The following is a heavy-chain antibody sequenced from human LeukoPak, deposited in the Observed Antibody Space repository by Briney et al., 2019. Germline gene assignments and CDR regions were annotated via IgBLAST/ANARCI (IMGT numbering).Heavy chain of an antibody. D-gene: IGHD6-19*01. CDR3: ASRSHKTIVGADTREVGDY. CDR2: IIPMMGIA. CDR1: GGTLRRHT. J-gene: IGHJ4*02. V-gene: IGHV1-69*02. Sequence: EASVKVSCKASGGTLRRHTITWVRQAPGQGLEWMGRIIPMMGIANYAQKFQGRVTITADTSTDTAYMDLISLRSEDMAVYYCASRSHKTIVGADTREVGDYWGQGTLVTVSS.